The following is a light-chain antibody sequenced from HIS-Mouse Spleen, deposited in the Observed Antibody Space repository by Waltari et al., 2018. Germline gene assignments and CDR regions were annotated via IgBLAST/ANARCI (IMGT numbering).Light chain of an antibody. V-gene: IGLV2-11*01. CDR3: CSYAGSYTWV. Sequence: QSALTQPRSVSGSPGQSVTISCTGTSSDVGGYNYVSWYQQHPGKAPKLMIYDVSKRPTVVHDRFSGSKSGNTASLTISGLQAEDEADYYCCSYAGSYTWVFGGGTKLTVL. CDR1: SSDVGGYNY. J-gene: IGLJ3*02. CDR2: DVS.